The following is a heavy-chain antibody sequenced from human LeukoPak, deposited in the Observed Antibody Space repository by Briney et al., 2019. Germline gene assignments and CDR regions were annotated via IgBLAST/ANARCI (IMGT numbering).Heavy chain of an antibody. Sequence: PGRSLRLSCAASGFTFSSYAMHWVRQAPGKGLEWVAVISYDGSNKYYADSVKGRFTISRDNSKNTLYLQMNSLRAEDTAVYYCAKPLIGAPFHYWGQGTLVTVSS. D-gene: IGHD3-10*01. CDR3: AKPLIGAPFHY. V-gene: IGHV3-30*04. CDR1: GFTFSSYA. J-gene: IGHJ4*02. CDR2: ISYDGSNK.